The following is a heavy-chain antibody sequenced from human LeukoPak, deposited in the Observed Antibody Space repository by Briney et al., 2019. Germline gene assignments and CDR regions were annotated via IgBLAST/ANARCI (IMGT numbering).Heavy chain of an antibody. V-gene: IGHV3-49*04. CDR1: GFTFSTYE. Sequence: GGSLRLSCAASGFTFSTYEMTWVRRAPGKGLEWVGFIRSKAYGGTTEYAASVKGRFTISRDDSNSIAYLQMNSLKVEDTAVYYCTRDTTPYYWGQGTLVTVSS. CDR3: TRDTTPYY. CDR2: IRSKAYGGTT. J-gene: IGHJ4*02. D-gene: IGHD2-15*01.